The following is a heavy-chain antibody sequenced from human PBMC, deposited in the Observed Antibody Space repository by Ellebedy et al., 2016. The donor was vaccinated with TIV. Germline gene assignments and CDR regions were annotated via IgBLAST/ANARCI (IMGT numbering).Heavy chain of an antibody. V-gene: IGHV3-53*01. J-gene: IGHJ4*02. Sequence: GESLKISSAASGFTVSSNYMSWVRQAPGKGLEWVSVIYSGGSTYYADSVKGRFTISRDNSKNTLYLQMNSLRAEDTAVYYCARKNSSGWTFDYWGQGTLVTVSS. CDR3: ARKNSSGWTFDY. CDR2: IYSGGST. D-gene: IGHD6-19*01. CDR1: GFTVSSNY.